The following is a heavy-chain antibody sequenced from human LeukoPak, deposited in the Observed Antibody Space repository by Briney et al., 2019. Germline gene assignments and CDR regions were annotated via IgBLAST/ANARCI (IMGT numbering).Heavy chain of an antibody. V-gene: IGHV3-7*04. CDR1: GFTFSSYW. CDR3: ARGLRNEY. CDR2: INTDGSDK. Sequence: PGRSLRLSCAASGFTFSSYWMTWVPQGPGEGMECVANINTDGSDKYYVDYVKGRFTISRDNAKNSLYLQMNRRGAQDEGVYSCARGLRNEYWGPGTLVTVSS. J-gene: IGHJ4*02.